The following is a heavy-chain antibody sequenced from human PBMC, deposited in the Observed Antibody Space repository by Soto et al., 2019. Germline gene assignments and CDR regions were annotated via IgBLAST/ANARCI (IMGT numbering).Heavy chain of an antibody. D-gene: IGHD6-13*01. J-gene: IGHJ4*02. CDR1: GGTFSSYA. Sequence: SVKVSCKASGGTFSSYAISWVRQAPGQGLEWMGGIIPIFGTANYAQKFQGRVTITADESTSTAYMELSSLRSEDTAVYYCARERFIAAAAIAYFDYWGQGXLVTVYS. V-gene: IGHV1-69*13. CDR2: IIPIFGTA. CDR3: ARERFIAAAAIAYFDY.